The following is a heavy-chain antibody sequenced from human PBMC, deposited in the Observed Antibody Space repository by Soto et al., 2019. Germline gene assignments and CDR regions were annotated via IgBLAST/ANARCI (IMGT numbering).Heavy chain of an antibody. CDR2: INPNSCGT. CDR3: ARDGKAARLKNWFQP. Sequence: ASVKVSCKASGYTFTGYYMHWVRQAPGQGLEWMGWINPNSCGTNYAQKFQGRVTMTRDTSISTAYMELSRLRSDDTAVYYCARDGKAARLKNWFQPWGQGTLVTVSS. V-gene: IGHV1-2*02. CDR1: GYTFTGYY. J-gene: IGHJ5*02. D-gene: IGHD2-15*01.